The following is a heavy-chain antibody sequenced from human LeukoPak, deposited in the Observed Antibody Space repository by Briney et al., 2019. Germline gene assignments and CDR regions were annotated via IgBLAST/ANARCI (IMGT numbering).Heavy chain of an antibody. J-gene: IGHJ4*02. Sequence: ASPNASRKLSLFTPSTVVFSTGPQSPSPRREGWGGISAYNANTNYAQKLQGRVTMTTDTSTSTAYLELRSLRSDDTAVYYCARGPTDRYSSETEFDYWGQGTLVTVSS. CDR1: LFTPSTVV. D-gene: IGHD6-19*01. CDR3: ARGPTDRYSSETEFDY. CDR2: ISAYNANT. V-gene: IGHV1-18*04.